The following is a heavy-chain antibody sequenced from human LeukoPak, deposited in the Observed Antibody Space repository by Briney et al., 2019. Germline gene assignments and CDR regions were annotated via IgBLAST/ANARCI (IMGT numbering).Heavy chain of an antibody. J-gene: IGHJ4*02. CDR1: GFTFSSYR. V-gene: IGHV3-7*01. D-gene: IGHD3-9*01. CDR3: ATWTYYDILTGYFAFFDY. Sequence: GGSLRLSCEVSGFTFSSYRMNWVRQAPGKGLEWEANIKQDGSEKYYVDSVKGRFTISRDNAKNSLYLQMNSLRAEDTAVYYCATWTYYDILTGYFAFFDYWGQGTLVTVSS. CDR2: IKQDGSEK.